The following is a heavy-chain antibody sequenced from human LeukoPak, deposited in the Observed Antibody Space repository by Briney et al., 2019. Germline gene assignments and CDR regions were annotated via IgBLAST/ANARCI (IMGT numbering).Heavy chain of an antibody. J-gene: IGHJ3*02. Sequence: PSETLSLTCTVSGGSISSYYWSWIRQPPGKGLEWIGYIYYSGSTNYNPSLKSRVTISVDTSKNQFSLKLSSVTAADTAVYYCARTYGGDAFDIWGQGTMVTVSS. CDR2: IYYSGST. D-gene: IGHD4-23*01. CDR3: ARTYGGDAFDI. CDR1: GGSISSYY. V-gene: IGHV4-59*01.